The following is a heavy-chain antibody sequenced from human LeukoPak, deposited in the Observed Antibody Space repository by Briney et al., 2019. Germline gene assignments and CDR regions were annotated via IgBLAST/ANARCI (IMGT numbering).Heavy chain of an antibody. J-gene: IGHJ4*02. V-gene: IGHV3-43*02. CDR2: ISGDGGST. Sequence: GGSLRLSCAASGFTFDDYAMHWVRQAPGKGLEWVSLISGDGGSTYYADSVKGRFTISRDNSKNSLYLQMNSLRTEDTALYYCAKDIDYGDYASCFDYWGQGTLVTVSS. D-gene: IGHD4-17*01. CDR3: AKDIDYGDYASCFDY. CDR1: GFTFDDYA.